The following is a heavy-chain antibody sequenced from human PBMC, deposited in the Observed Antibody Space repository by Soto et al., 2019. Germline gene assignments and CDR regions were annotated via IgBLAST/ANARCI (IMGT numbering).Heavy chain of an antibody. D-gene: IGHD6-13*01. CDR3: ARSRIAAAGYDY. CDR1: GGSISSGGYY. CDR2: IYYSGST. J-gene: IGHJ4*02. Sequence: SETLSLTCTVSGGSISSGGYYWSWIRQHPGKGLEWIGYIYYSGSTYYNPSLKSRVTISVDTSKNQFSPKLSSVTAADTAVYYCARSRIAAAGYDYWGQGTLVTVSS. V-gene: IGHV4-31*03.